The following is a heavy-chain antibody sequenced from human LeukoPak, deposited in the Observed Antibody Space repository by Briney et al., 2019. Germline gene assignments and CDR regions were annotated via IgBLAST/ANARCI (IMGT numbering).Heavy chain of an antibody. V-gene: IGHV1-24*01. J-gene: IGHJ4*02. CDR1: GCTLTELS. D-gene: IGHD3-22*01. CDR3: ATALPKRMIVVVIFDY. Sequence: GASVKVSCKVSGCTLTELSLRWLRQAPGKGLEWLGGFDPEDGETIYAQKFQGRVTMTEDTYTYTAYMELSSLRSEDTAVYYCATALPKRMIVVVIFDYWGQGTLVTVSS. CDR2: FDPEDGET.